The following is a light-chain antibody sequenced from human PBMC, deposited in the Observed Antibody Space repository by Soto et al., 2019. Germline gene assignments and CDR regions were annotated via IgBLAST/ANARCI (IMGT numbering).Light chain of an antibody. V-gene: IGKV3-15*01. J-gene: IGKJ1*01. Sequence: EIVMTQSPATLSVSPLEGVYLXCRASQSVSSNLAWYQQKPGQAPRLLIYGASTRATGIPDRFSGSGSGTDFTLTISRLESEDFAVYYCQQYGRPWTFGQGTKVDIK. CDR1: QSVSSN. CDR2: GAS. CDR3: QQYGRPWT.